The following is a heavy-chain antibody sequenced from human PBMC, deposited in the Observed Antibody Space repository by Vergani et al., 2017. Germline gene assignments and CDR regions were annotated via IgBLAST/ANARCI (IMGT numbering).Heavy chain of an antibody. D-gene: IGHD7-27*01. J-gene: IGHJ4*02. Sequence: QVTLKESGPALVKPTQTLTLTCPFSGFSLSTSGMRVSWIRQPPGKALEWLARIDWDDDKFYSTSLKTRLTISKDTSKNQVFLTMTNMDPVDTATYYCARSSNWGSTGFDYWGQGTLVTVSS. CDR3: ARSSNWGSTGFDY. V-gene: IGHV2-70*04. CDR1: GFSLSTSGMR. CDR2: IDWDDDK.